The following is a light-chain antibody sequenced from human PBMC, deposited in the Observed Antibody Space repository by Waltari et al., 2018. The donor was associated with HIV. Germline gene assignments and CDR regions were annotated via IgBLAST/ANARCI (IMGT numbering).Light chain of an antibody. J-gene: IGLJ2*01. CDR1: SSDVGSYNL. CDR3: CSYAGSSTPVV. CDR2: EGS. V-gene: IGLV2-23*01. Sequence: QSALTQPASVSGSPGQSITISCTGTSSDVGSYNLVSWYQQHPGKAPKLMIYEGSKRPSGVSNRFSGSKSGNTASLTSSGLQAEDEADYSCCSYAGSSTPVVFGGGTKLTVL.